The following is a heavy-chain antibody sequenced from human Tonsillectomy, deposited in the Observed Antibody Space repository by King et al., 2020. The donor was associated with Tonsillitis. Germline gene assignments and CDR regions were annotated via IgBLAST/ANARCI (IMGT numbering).Heavy chain of an antibody. J-gene: IGHJ4*02. CDR2: INHSGST. Sequence: VQLQQWGAGLLKPSETLSLTCAVYGGSFSTYYWSWIRQPPGKGLEWNGEINHSGSTNYNPSLKRRVNISVDTSKNQFSLKVSSVTAADTALYYCARGSLTIFGVAPHYWGQGTLVTVSS. D-gene: IGHD3-3*01. CDR3: ARGSLTIFGVAPHY. CDR1: GGSFSTYY. V-gene: IGHV4-34*01.